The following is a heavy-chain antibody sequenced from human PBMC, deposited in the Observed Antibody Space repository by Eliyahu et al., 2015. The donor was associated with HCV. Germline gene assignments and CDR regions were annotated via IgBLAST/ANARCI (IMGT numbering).Heavy chain of an antibody. D-gene: IGHD3-10*02. CDR2: IXXQSDSX. Sequence: EVQLVESGGTLVQPGGSLRLSCEVSGFTFRNYGMSWVRQAPGKAPEWVSGIXXQSDSXYYRDXVXGRFSISRDNGKNTLFLQMDSLRVEDTAVYYCAKLPSVRMVWSHAYFDLWGRGTRVTVSS. CDR1: GFTFRNYG. J-gene: IGHJ4*02. CDR3: AKLPSVRMVWSHAYFDL. V-gene: IGHV3-23*04.